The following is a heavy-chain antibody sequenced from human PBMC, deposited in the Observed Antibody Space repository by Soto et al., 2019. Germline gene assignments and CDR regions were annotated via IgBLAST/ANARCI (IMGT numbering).Heavy chain of an antibody. CDR3: ARGYCSSTSCDQFDY. Sequence: QVQLQESGPGLVKPSETLSLTCTVSSGSISSYYWNWIRQPPGKGLEWIGSIYYSGNTNYSPSLKSRVTISVATSKTPFSLKWTSVTAADTAMYYCARGYCSSTSCDQFDYWGQGTLVTVSS. D-gene: IGHD2-2*01. CDR1: SGSISSYY. J-gene: IGHJ4*02. CDR2: IYYSGNT. V-gene: IGHV4-59*01.